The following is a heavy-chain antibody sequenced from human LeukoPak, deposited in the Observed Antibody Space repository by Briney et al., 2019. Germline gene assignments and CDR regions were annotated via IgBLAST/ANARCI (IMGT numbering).Heavy chain of an antibody. V-gene: IGHV3-23*01. J-gene: IGHJ4*02. D-gene: IGHD4-17*01. Sequence: GGSLRLSCAASGFAFSNYVMGWVRQAPGKWPDWVSIISRSGDNTYYADFVKGRFTISRDNSENTLYLQMNSLRAEDTAVYYCVRDRDDYGDYVFDYWGQGTLVTVSS. CDR1: GFAFSNYV. CDR3: VRDRDDYGDYVFDY. CDR2: ISRSGDNT.